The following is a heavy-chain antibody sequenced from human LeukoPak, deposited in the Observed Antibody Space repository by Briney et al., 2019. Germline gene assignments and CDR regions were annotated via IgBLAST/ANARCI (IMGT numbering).Heavy chain of an antibody. J-gene: IGHJ4*02. Sequence: ASVKVSCKASGYTFTGYYMHWVRQAPGQGLEWMGWINPNSGGTNYAQKFQGRVTMTRDTSISTVYMELSRLRSDDTAVYYCARVLPTFGAVNLFDYWGQGTLVTVSS. CDR2: INPNSGGT. CDR3: ARVLPTFGAVNLFDY. D-gene: IGHD3-3*01. CDR1: GYTFTGYY. V-gene: IGHV1-2*02.